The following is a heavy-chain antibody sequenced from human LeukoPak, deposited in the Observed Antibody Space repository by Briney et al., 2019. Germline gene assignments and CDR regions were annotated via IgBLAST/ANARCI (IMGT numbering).Heavy chain of an antibody. Sequence: PGGSLRLSCAASGFTFSSYSMNWVRQAPGKGLEWVSSISSSSSYIYYADSVKGRFTISRDNAKNSLYLQMNSLRAEDTAVYYCARGKQWLGPSDYWGQGTLVTVPS. V-gene: IGHV3-21*01. D-gene: IGHD6-19*01. J-gene: IGHJ4*02. CDR3: ARGKQWLGPSDY. CDR2: ISSSSSYI. CDR1: GFTFSSYS.